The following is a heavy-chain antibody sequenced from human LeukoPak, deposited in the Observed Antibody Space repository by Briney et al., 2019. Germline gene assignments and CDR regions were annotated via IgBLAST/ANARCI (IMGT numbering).Heavy chain of an antibody. J-gene: IGHJ4*02. Sequence: EASVKVSCKASGGTFSSYAISWVRQAPGQGLEWMGGIIPIFGTANYAQKFQGRVTITADESTSTAHMELSSLRSEDTAVYYCARSGGYYDSSGYSQWGQGTLVTVSS. D-gene: IGHD3-22*01. V-gene: IGHV1-69*13. CDR2: IIPIFGTA. CDR3: ARSGGYYDSSGYSQ. CDR1: GGTFSSYA.